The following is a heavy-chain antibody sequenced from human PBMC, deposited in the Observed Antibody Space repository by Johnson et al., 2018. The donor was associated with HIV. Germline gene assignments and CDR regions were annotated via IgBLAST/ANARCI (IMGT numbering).Heavy chain of an antibody. V-gene: IGHV3-20*04. CDR1: GFTLDDYG. Sequence: VQLVESGGGVVRPGGSLRLSCAASGFTLDDYGMSWVRQAPGKGLEWVSGINWSGGNTDYANSVKGRFTISRDNSKNTLYLQMGSLRAEDMAVYYCARGCGDCYPGDDAFDIWGQGTMVTVSS. D-gene: IGHD2-21*02. J-gene: IGHJ3*02. CDR2: INWSGGNT. CDR3: ARGCGDCYPGDDAFDI.